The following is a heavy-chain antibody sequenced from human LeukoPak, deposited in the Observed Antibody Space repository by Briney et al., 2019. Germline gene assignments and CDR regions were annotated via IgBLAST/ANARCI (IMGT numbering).Heavy chain of an antibody. V-gene: IGHV4-31*03. D-gene: IGHD3-22*01. CDR2: IYYSGST. CDR3: ARGPRYYYDSSGYYELDY. J-gene: IGHJ4*02. Sequence: SETLSLTCTVSGGSISSGGYYWSWIRQHPGKGLEWIGYIYYSGSTHYNPSLKSRVTISVDTSKNQFPLKLSSVTAADTAVYYCARGPRYYYDSSGYYELDYWGQGTLVTVSS. CDR1: GGSISSGGYY.